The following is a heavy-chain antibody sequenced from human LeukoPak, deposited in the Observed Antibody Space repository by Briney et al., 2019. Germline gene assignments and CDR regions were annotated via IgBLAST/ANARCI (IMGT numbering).Heavy chain of an antibody. V-gene: IGHV4-30-2*01. CDR1: GGSISSGGYS. Sequence: SETLSLTCAVSGGSISSGGYSWSWIRQPPGKGLEWIGYIYHSGSTYYNPSLKSRVTISVDRSKNQFSLKLSSVTAADTAVYYCARSYDSSGDDAFDIWGQGTMVTVSS. J-gene: IGHJ3*02. D-gene: IGHD3-22*01. CDR2: IYHSGST. CDR3: ARSYDSSGDDAFDI.